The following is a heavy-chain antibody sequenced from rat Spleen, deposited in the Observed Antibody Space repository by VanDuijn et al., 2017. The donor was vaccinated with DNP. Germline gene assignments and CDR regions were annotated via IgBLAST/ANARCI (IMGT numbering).Heavy chain of an antibody. CDR1: GFTFSYYW. Sequence: EVQLVESGGDLVLPGRSLKLSCVASGFTFSYYWMTWIRQVPGKGLEWIASITSGGGSTSYPDSVKGRFTISRDDAKNTLYLQMNSLRPEDTATYYCARVGDLHDGGSGDALDAWGQGTSVTVSS. CDR2: ITSGGGST. CDR3: ARVGDLHDGGSGDALDA. V-gene: IGHV5-31*01. D-gene: IGHD1-12*02. J-gene: IGHJ4*01.